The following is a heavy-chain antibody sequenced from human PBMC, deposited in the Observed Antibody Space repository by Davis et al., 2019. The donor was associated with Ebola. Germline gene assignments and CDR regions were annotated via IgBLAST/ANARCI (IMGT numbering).Heavy chain of an antibody. CDR1: GGSIISSSSY. CDR2: IYYSGIT. V-gene: IGHV4-39*01. Sequence: SETLSLTCTVSGGSIISSSSYWGWIRQPPRKGLEWIGSIYYSGITYYNPSLKSRVTISVDTSKNQFSLKLRSVTAADTAVYYCVRRYGGRLEYWGQGTLVSVSS. J-gene: IGHJ4*02. CDR3: VRRYGGRLEY. D-gene: IGHD1-26*01.